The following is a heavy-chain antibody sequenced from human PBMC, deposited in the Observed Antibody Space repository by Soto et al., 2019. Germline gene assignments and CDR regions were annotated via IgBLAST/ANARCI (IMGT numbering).Heavy chain of an antibody. J-gene: IGHJ4*02. CDR3: ARDAALPGEADRFDY. Sequence: QVQLHESGPRLVKPSGTLSLTCDVSGDSIGSNVWWSWVRQPPGKGLEWIGEVYHNGLTDYNPSRRGRATRSADMSKNQFPLRVTSGTDADTAIYYCARDAALPGEADRFDYWGQGALVTVSS. CDR1: GDSIGSNVW. CDR2: VYHNGLT. V-gene: IGHV4-4*02. D-gene: IGHD2-15*01.